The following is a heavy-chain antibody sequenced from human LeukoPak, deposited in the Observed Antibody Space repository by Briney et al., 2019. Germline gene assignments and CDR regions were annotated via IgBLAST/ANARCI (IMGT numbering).Heavy chain of an antibody. D-gene: IGHD6-19*01. V-gene: IGHV1-69*04. Sequence: SVKVSCKASGGTFSSYAISWVRQAPGQGVEWMGRIIPILGIANYAQKFQGRVTITADKSTSTAYMELSSLRSEDTAVYYCASVTSTIAVAGRGVADYWGQGTLVTVSS. CDR2: IIPILGIA. CDR1: GGTFSSYA. CDR3: ASVTSTIAVAGRGVADY. J-gene: IGHJ4*02.